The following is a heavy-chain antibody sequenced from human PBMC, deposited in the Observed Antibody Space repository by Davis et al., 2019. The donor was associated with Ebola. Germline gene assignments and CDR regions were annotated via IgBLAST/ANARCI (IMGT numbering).Heavy chain of an antibody. CDR2: IYPGDSGT. CDR3: ARGPGGIAAAGPFDY. CDR1: GYSFTSYW. D-gene: IGHD6-13*01. Sequence: PGGSLRLSCKGSGYSFTSYWIGWVRQMPGKGLEWMGIIYPGDSGTRYSPSFQGQATISVDKSISTAYLQWSSLKASDTAMYYCARGPGGIAAAGPFDYWGQGTLVTVSS. J-gene: IGHJ4*02. V-gene: IGHV5-51*01.